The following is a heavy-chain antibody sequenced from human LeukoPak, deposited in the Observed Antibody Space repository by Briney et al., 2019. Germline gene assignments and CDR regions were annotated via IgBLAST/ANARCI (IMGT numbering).Heavy chain of an antibody. CDR2: MSYSGST. Sequence: SETLSLTCTVSGGSISSNSYSWGWIRQPPGKGLEWIASMSYSGSTYYNPSLKSRVTISVDTSRNQFSLKLSSVTAADTAVYYCARVRWLQLGHFDYWGQGSLVTVSS. CDR3: ARVRWLQLGHFDY. CDR1: GGSISSNSYS. V-gene: IGHV4-39*07. D-gene: IGHD5-24*01. J-gene: IGHJ4*02.